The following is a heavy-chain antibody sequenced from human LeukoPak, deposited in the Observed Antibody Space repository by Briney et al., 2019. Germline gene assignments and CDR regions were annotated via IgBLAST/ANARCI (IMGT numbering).Heavy chain of an antibody. Sequence: ASVKVSCKASGYTFTSYGISWVRQAPEQGLEWMGWISAYNGNTNYAQKLQGRVTVTTDTSTSTAYMELRSLRSDDTAVYYCARDFRYYYDSSGERKLDYWGQGTLVTVSS. CDR1: GYTFTSYG. V-gene: IGHV1-18*01. CDR2: ISAYNGNT. J-gene: IGHJ4*02. CDR3: ARDFRYYYDSSGERKLDY. D-gene: IGHD3-22*01.